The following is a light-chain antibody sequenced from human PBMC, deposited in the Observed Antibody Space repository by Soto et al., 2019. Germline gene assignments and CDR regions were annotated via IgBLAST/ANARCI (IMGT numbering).Light chain of an antibody. CDR2: HAS. Sequence: EIVLTHSPGTLSLSPGERATLSCGASQSVSNNYLAWYQQKSGQAPRLLLYHASSRATGIPDRFSGSGSGTDFTLTISRLEPEDFAVYYCQQSDSSSYTFGQGTKLEIK. CDR1: QSVSNNY. J-gene: IGKJ2*01. V-gene: IGKV3-20*01. CDR3: QQSDSSSYT.